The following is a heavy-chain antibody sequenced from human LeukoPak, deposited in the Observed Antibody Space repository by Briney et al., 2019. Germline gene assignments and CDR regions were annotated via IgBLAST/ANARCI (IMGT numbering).Heavy chain of an antibody. CDR3: ASSLGYYGSGSYRDY. J-gene: IGHJ4*02. D-gene: IGHD3-10*01. Sequence: GGSLRLSCAASGFTFSSYSMNWVRQAPGKGLEWVSSISSSSSYIYYADSVKGRFTISRDNAKNSLYLQMNSLRAEDTAVYYCASSLGYYGSGSYRDYWGQGTLVTVSS. V-gene: IGHV3-21*01. CDR1: GFTFSSYS. CDR2: ISSSSSYI.